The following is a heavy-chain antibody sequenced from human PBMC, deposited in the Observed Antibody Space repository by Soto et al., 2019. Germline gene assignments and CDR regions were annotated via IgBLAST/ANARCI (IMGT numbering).Heavy chain of an antibody. Sequence: SETLSLTCTVSGGSISSYYWSWIRQPPGKGLEWIGYIYYSGSTNYNPSLKSRVTISVDTSKNQFSLKLSSVTAADTAVYYCARDGSYDFWSGKGTFDPWGQGTLVTVSS. D-gene: IGHD3-3*01. CDR2: IYYSGST. V-gene: IGHV4-59*01. CDR1: GGSISSYY. CDR3: ARDGSYDFWSGKGTFDP. J-gene: IGHJ5*02.